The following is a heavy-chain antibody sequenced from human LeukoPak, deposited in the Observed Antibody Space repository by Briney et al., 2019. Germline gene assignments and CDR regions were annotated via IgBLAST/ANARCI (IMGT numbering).Heavy chain of an antibody. V-gene: IGHV4-39*07. J-gene: IGHJ4*02. CDR3: ARHPEGGYYWEYYFGY. CDR1: GGSISTYNYY. CDR2: VYYTGST. D-gene: IGHD3-3*01. Sequence: SETLSLTCSVSGGSISTYNYYWGWIRQPPGKGLEWIGSVYYTGSTYHNPSLKSRVTISVDTSKNQFSLKLSSVTAADTAVYYCARHPEGGYYWEYYFGYWGQGTLVTVSS.